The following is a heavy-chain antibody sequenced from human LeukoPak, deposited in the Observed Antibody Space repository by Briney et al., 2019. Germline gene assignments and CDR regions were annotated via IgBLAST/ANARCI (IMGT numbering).Heavy chain of an antibody. CDR3: GKLGCSSTRCYINY. CDR2: ISGTGDST. J-gene: IGHJ4*02. V-gene: IGHV3-23*01. Sequence: GGSLRLSCAASGFSFSTYAMSWVRQAPGKGLEWVSTISGTGDSTYYADSVKGRFTISRDNTKNTLYLQMNSLRAEDTAVYYCGKLGCSSTRCYINYWGQGTLVTVSS. CDR1: GFSFSTYA. D-gene: IGHD2-2*01.